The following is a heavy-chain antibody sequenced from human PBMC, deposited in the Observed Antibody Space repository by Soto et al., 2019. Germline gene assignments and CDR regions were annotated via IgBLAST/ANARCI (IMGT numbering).Heavy chain of an antibody. D-gene: IGHD3-16*01. CDR1: GFTVSSNY. Sequence: GGSLRLSCAASGFTVSSNYMSWVRQAPGKGLEWVSVIYRGGSTYYADSVKGRFTISRDNSKNTLYLQMNSLRAEDTAVYYCASLRSEGGAPYYYGMDVWGQGTTVTVSS. CDR3: ASLRSEGGAPYYYGMDV. J-gene: IGHJ6*02. CDR2: IYRGGST. V-gene: IGHV3-66*01.